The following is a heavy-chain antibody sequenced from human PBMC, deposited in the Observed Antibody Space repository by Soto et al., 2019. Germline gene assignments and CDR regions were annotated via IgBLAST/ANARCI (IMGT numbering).Heavy chain of an antibody. Sequence: SVKVSCKASGFTFTSSAVQWVRQARGQRLEWIGWIVVGSGNTNYAQKFQERVTITRDMSTSTAYMELSSLRSEDTAVYYCAAVGYCSGGSCYLGMFDPWGQGTLVTVSS. V-gene: IGHV1-58*01. CDR3: AAVGYCSGGSCYLGMFDP. J-gene: IGHJ5*02. CDR2: IVVGSGNT. CDR1: GFTFTSSA. D-gene: IGHD2-15*01.